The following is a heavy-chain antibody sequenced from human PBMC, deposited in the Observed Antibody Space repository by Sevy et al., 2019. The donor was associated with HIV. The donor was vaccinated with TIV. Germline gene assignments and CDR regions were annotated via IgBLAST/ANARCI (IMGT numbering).Heavy chain of an antibody. Sequence: GGSLRLSCAASGFTFSTYDMHWVRQAPGKGLEWVAYIRYDGSNKYYGDSVRGRFAISRDNSKSTLYVQLNSLRAEGTAVYYCARGRKTTQEWLEELDYYYGMDVWGQGTSVTVSS. D-gene: IGHD4-4*01. CDR1: GFTFSTYD. CDR3: ARGRKTTQEWLEELDYYYGMDV. CDR2: IRYDGSNK. V-gene: IGHV3-30*02. J-gene: IGHJ6*02.